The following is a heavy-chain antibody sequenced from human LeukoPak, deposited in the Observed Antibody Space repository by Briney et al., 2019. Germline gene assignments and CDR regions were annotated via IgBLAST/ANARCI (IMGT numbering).Heavy chain of an antibody. Sequence: SETLSLTCTVSGGSISSYYWSWIRQPAGKGLEWIGRIYTSGSTNYSPSLKSRVTMSVDTSKNQFSLKLSSVTAADTAVYYCARATATYSSSWFFDYWGQGTLVTVSS. D-gene: IGHD6-13*01. J-gene: IGHJ4*02. V-gene: IGHV4-4*07. CDR1: GGSISSYY. CDR3: ARATATYSSSWFFDY. CDR2: IYTSGST.